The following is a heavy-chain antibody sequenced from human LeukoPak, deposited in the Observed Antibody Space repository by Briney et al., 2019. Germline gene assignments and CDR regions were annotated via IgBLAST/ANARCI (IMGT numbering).Heavy chain of an antibody. CDR3: VKDRTGTYTLDY. CDR1: GFTFSNYA. Sequence: PGGSLRLSCAATGFTFSNYAIHWGSQAPGKGLEWVAFISDDGSRQHYADSVKGRFTISRDNSKNTLNLQMNSLRAQDTAVYYCVKDRTGTYTLDYWGQGTLVTVSS. D-gene: IGHD3-10*01. J-gene: IGHJ4*02. V-gene: IGHV3-30-3*02. CDR2: ISDDGSRQ.